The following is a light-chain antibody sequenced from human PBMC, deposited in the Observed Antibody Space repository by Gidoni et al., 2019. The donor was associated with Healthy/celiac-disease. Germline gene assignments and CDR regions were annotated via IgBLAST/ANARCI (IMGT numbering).Light chain of an antibody. CDR3: QQRSNWPRIT. V-gene: IGKV3-11*01. CDR1: QSVSSY. J-gene: IGKJ5*01. Sequence: IVFTHSPATLPLSPGERATLSCRARQSVSSYLAWYQQKPGQAPRLLIYDASNRATGIPARFSGSGSGTDFTLTISSLEPEDFAVYYCQQRSNWPRITCGQGTRLEIK. CDR2: DAS.